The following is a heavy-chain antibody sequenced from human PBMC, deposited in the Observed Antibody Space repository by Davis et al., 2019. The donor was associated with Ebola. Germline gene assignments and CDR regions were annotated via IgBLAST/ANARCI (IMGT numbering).Heavy chain of an antibody. Sequence: PGGSLRLSCAASGFTFSGGGMHWVRQAPGKGLEWVAYLYYDTNAQHYADSVKGRFTISGVNSKNTLYLLMNSLRVEDTAFYYCARDFWSDYNVVGGGNWGPGTVVAVSS. CDR3: ARDFWSDYNVVGGGN. CDR1: GFTFSGGG. J-gene: IGHJ4*02. V-gene: IGHV3-30*02. D-gene: IGHD3-3*01. CDR2: LYYDTNAQ.